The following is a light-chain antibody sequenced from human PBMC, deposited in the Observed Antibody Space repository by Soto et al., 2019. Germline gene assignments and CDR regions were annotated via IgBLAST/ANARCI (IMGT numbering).Light chain of an antibody. CDR3: GTWDSSLSAHV. CDR2: ENN. J-gene: IGLJ1*01. CDR1: SSNIGNNY. Sequence: QSVLTQPPSVSAAPGQKVTISCFGSSSNIGNNYVSWYQQLPGTAPKLLIYENNKRPPGIPDRFSGSKSGTSATLGITGLQTGDEADYYCGTWDSSLSAHVFATGTKVTVL. V-gene: IGLV1-51*02.